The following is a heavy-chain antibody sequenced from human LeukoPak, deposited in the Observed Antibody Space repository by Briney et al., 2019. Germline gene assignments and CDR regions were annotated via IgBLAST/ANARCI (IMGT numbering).Heavy chain of an antibody. J-gene: IGHJ3*02. CDR2: IYHSGST. Sequence: TSETLSLTCTVSGGSISSYYWSWIRQPPGKGLEWIGSIYHSGSTYYNPSLKSRVTISVDTSKNQFSLKLSSVTAADTAVYYCARDDQLLRGLGAFDIWGQGTMVTVSS. V-gene: IGHV4-38-2*02. CDR1: GGSISSYY. D-gene: IGHD2-2*01. CDR3: ARDDQLLRGLGAFDI.